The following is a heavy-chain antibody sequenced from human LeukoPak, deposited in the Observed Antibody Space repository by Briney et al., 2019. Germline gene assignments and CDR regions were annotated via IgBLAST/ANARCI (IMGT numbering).Heavy chain of an antibody. Sequence: SETLSLTCTVSGVSISSYYWSWIRQPPGKGLEWIGYIYYSGSTNYNPSLTSRVTISVDTSKNQFSLKLSSVTAADTAVYYCARHKDYYYSYMDVWGKGTTVTISS. J-gene: IGHJ6*03. CDR1: GVSISSYY. V-gene: IGHV4-59*08. CDR3: ARHKDYYYSYMDV. CDR2: IYYSGST.